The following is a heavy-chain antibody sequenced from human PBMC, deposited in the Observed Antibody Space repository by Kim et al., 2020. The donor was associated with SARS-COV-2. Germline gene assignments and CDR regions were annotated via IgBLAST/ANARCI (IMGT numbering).Heavy chain of an antibody. D-gene: IGHD2-8*02. CDR2: ISHDGGNK. CDR1: GFTFSYSG. V-gene: IGHV3-30*18. J-gene: IGHJ3*02. Sequence: GGSLRLSCAASGFTFSYSGMHWVRQAPGKGLEWVVVISHDGGNKYYADSVKGRFTISRDNSKNTLYLQMNSLRAEDTAVYYCAKEKAGGHDAFDIWVQAT. CDR3: AKEKAGGHDAFDI.